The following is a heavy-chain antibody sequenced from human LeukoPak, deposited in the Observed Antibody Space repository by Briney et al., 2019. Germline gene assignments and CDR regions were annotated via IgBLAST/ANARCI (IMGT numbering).Heavy chain of an antibody. J-gene: IGHJ5*02. CDR1: GYTFTGYY. D-gene: IGHD3-10*01. CDR3: ARGDYYGSPKVVAA. Sequence: ASVKVSCKASGYTFTGYYMHWVRQAPGQGLEWIGWINPNSGDTNYAQKFQDRVTMTRDTSISAAYIELNFLRSDDTAVFYCARGDYYGSPKVVAAWGQGTLVTVSS. V-gene: IGHV1-2*02. CDR2: INPNSGDT.